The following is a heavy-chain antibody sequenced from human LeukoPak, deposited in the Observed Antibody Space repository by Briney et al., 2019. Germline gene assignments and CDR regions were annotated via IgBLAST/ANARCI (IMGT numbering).Heavy chain of an antibody. CDR2: ITGSGGNT. J-gene: IGHJ4*02. V-gene: IGHV3-23*01. D-gene: IGHD1-26*01. CDR1: GFTFSNYA. CDR3: AKEGSGSYLY. Sequence: GASLRLSCAASGFTFSNYAMSWVRLAPGKGLEWVSAITGSGGNTYYADSVKGRFTISRDNSKNTVFLQMNSLRAEDTAVYYCAKEGSGSYLYWGQGTLVTVSS.